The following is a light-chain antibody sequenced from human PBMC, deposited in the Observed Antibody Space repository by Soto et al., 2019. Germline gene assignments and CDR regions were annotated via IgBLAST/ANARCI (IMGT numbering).Light chain of an antibody. J-gene: IGKJ1*01. CDR3: QQYNNYGSWT. CDR1: QSISGW. Sequence: DIQMTQSPSTLSASVGDRVTITCRASQSISGWLAWYQQNPGKAPKLLIYKASTFESGVPSRFSGRGSGTEFTLTISSLQPDDFATYYCQQYNNYGSWTFGQGTKVEIK. CDR2: KAS. V-gene: IGKV1-5*03.